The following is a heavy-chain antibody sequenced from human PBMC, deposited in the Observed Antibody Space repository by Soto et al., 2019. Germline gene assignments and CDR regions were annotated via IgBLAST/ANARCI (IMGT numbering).Heavy chain of an antibody. CDR1: GISLSDNY. J-gene: IGHJ4*02. D-gene: IGHD2-15*01. V-gene: IGHV3-11*01. CDR3: ASGKWSLDY. CDR2: ISNSDYTT. Sequence: GGSLRLSCLASGISLSDNYMAWIRQAPGKGLEWLSYISNSDYTTYYTDSVKGRFTISRDNAKNSLYLQLNGLRVEDTAVYYCASGKWSLDYWGQGILVTVSS.